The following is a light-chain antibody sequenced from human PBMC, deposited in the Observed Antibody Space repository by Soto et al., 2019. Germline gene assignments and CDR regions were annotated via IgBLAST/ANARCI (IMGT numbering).Light chain of an antibody. Sequence: QSVLTQPASVSGSPGQSLTISCTGTSIDIAPYNYVSWYQQHPGKAPKLIIYEVSYRPSGISNRFSGPKSGNTASLTISGLQAEDEADYYCSSYTSSTNYVFGTGTKVTVL. J-gene: IGLJ1*01. CDR3: SSYTSSTNYV. CDR1: SIDIAPYNY. V-gene: IGLV2-14*01. CDR2: EVS.